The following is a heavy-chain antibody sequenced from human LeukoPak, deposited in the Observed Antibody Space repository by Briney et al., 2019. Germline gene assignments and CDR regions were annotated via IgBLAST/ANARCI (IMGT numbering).Heavy chain of an antibody. CDR2: IYSGGST. J-gene: IGHJ4*02. D-gene: IGHD3-10*01. V-gene: IGHV3-66*01. Sequence: PGGSLRLSCAASGFTVSSNYMSWVRQAPGKGLEWVSVIYSGGSTYYADSVKGRFTISRDNSKNTLYLQMNSLRAEDTAVYYCAKAKVAIDYSNSGSPHYYFDYWGQGTLVTVSS. CDR1: GFTVSSNY. CDR3: AKAKVAIDYSNSGSPHYYFDY.